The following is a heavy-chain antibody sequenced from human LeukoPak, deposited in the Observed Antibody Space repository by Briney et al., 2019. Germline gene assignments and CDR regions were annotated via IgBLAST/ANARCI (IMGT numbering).Heavy chain of an antibody. V-gene: IGHV4-34*01. J-gene: IGHJ4*02. CDR1: GGSFSGYY. CDR2: INHSGST. CDR3: ARAHVVAGNFDY. D-gene: IGHD6-19*01. Sequence: SETLSLTCAVYGGSFSGYYWSWIRQPPGKGLEWIGEINHSGSTNYNPSLKSRVTISVDTSKNQFSLKLSSVTAADTAAYYCARAHVVAGNFDYWGQGTLVTVSS.